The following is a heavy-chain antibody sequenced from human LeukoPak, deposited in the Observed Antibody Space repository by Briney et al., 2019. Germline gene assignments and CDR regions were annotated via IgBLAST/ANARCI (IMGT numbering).Heavy chain of an antibody. D-gene: IGHD4-11*01. V-gene: IGHV1-8*01. CDR2: MNPNSGNT. CDR1: GYTFTSYD. Sequence: ASVKVSCKASGYTFTSYDINWVRQATGQGLEWMGWMNPNSGNTGYAQKFQGRVTMTRNTSISTAYMELSSLRSEDTAVYYCASAGSNYDYYYYMDVWGKGTTVTVSS. CDR3: ASAGSNYDYYYYMDV. J-gene: IGHJ6*03.